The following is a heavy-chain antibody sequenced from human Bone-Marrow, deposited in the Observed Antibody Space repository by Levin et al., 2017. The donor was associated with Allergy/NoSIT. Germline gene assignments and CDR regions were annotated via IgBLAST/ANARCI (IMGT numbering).Heavy chain of an antibody. CDR1: GFTFSTHA. V-gene: IGHV3-33*06. CDR3: AKGNTIFGVGRLDY. Sequence: GGSLRLSCAASGFTFSTHAMHWVRLAPGKGLEWLALLWFDGSNRYYSHSVKGRFTISRDNSKNTLYLQMNSLRAEDTAIYYCAKGNTIFGVGRLDYWGQGTLVTVSS. CDR2: LWFDGSNR. D-gene: IGHD3-3*01. J-gene: IGHJ4*02.